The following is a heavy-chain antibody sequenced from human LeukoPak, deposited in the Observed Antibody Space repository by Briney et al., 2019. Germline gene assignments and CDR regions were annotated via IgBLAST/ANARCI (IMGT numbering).Heavy chain of an antibody. V-gene: IGHV3-30*04. D-gene: IGHD3-10*01. CDR3: ARSNYYGSGSYSGMDV. CDR2: ISYDGSNK. CDR1: GFTFSSYA. Sequence: GRSLRLSCAASGFTFSSYAMHWVRQAPGKGLEWVAVISYDGSNKYYADSVKGRFTISRDNSKNTLYLQMNSLRAEDTAAYYCARSNYYGSGSYSGMDVWGQGTTVTVSS. J-gene: IGHJ6*02.